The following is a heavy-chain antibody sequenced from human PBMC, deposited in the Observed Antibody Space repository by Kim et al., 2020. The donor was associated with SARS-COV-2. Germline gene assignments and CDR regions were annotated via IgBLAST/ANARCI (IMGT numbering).Heavy chain of an antibody. D-gene: IGHD5-12*01. CDR1: GYTFTNYA. Sequence: ASVKVSCKASGYTFTNYAIQWVRQAPGQGLEWMGWINAGNANIKYSQKFRGRATLTWDTSASTAYMELSALPSEDTAVYSCARDLLHSCYDYWGQGTLAT. CDR2: INAGNANI. V-gene: IGHV1-3*01. CDR3: ARDLLHSCYDY. J-gene: IGHJ4*02.